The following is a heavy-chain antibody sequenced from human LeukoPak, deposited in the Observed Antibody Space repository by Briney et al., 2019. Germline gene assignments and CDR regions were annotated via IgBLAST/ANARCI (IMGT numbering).Heavy chain of an antibody. D-gene: IGHD4-17*01. CDR3: ARVRPGYGDYVGYFDY. Sequence: ASVKVSCKASGYTFTSYGISWVRQAPGQGPDWMGWISVYNGNTNYVQKYQGRVTMTTDTSTSTAYMELRSLRSDDTAVYYCARVRPGYGDYVGYFDYWGQGTLVTVSS. CDR1: GYTFTSYG. J-gene: IGHJ4*02. CDR2: ISVYNGNT. V-gene: IGHV1-18*01.